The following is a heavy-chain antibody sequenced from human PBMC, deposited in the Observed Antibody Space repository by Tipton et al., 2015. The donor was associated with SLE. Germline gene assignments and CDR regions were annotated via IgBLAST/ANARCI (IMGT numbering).Heavy chain of an antibody. Sequence: SLRLSCAASGFTFSAYWMTWVRQAPGKGLEWVAFIRYDGSNKYYADSVKGRFTISRDNSKNTLYLQMNSLRAEDTAVYYCAKDQAWELPYYFDYWGQGTLVTVSS. CDR1: GFTFSAYW. D-gene: IGHD1-26*01. CDR3: AKDQAWELPYYFDY. V-gene: IGHV3-30*02. J-gene: IGHJ4*02. CDR2: IRYDGSNK.